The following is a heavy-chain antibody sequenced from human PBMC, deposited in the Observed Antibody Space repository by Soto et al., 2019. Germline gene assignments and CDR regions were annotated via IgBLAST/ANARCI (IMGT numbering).Heavy chain of an antibody. V-gene: IGHV3-74*01. CDR3: ATVFDL. CDR1: GFTLRSHR. Sequence: EVQLVESGGGLVQPGGSLRVSCAASGFTLRSHRIHWVRQAPGKGLEWVSRIDTDGGGTSYADSVKGRFTISTDTAKNTVHLQMKGRRAEDTAVYYCATVFDLWGQGTLVTVSS. CDR2: IDTDGGGT. J-gene: IGHJ5*02.